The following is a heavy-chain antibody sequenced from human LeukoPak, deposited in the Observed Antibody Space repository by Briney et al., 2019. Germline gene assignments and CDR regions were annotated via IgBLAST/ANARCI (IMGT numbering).Heavy chain of an antibody. CDR2: INHSGST. V-gene: IGHV4-34*01. D-gene: IGHD1-26*01. CDR1: GGSFSGYY. J-gene: IGHJ4*02. CDR3: ARGSGSYYGSDFDY. Sequence: SETLSLTCAVYGGSFSGYYWSWIRQPPGKGLEWIGEINHSGSTNYSPSLKSRVTISVDTSKNQFSLKLSSVTAADTAVYYCARGSGSYYGSDFDYWGQGTLVTVSS.